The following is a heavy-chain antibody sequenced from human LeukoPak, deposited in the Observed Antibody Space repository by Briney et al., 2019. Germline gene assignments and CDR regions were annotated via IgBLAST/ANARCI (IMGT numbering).Heavy chain of an antibody. CDR1: GFTFSSHA. J-gene: IGHJ4*02. CDR3: AILPGGSWDY. D-gene: IGHD6-13*01. CDR2: ISGSGST. V-gene: IGHV3-23*01. Sequence: GGSLRLSCAASGFTFSSHAMSWVRQAPGKGLEWVSAISGSGSTYYADSVKGRFTISRDNSKNTLYLQMNSLRAEDTAVYYCAILPGGSWDYWGQGTLVTVSS.